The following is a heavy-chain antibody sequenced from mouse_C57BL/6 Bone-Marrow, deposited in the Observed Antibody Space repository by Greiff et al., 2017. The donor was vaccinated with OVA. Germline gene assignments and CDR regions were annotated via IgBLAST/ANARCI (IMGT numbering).Heavy chain of an antibody. V-gene: IGHV5-6*01. CDR3: ARDGYYGWYFDV. D-gene: IGHD2-3*01. CDR2: ISSGGSYT. Sequence: EVQLVESGRDLVKPGGSLKLSCAASGFTFSSYGMSWVRQTPDKRLEWVATISSGGSYTYYPDSVKGRFTISRDNAKNTLYLQMSSLKSEDTAMYYCARDGYYGWYFDVWGTGTTATVSS. CDR1: GFTFSSYG. J-gene: IGHJ1*03.